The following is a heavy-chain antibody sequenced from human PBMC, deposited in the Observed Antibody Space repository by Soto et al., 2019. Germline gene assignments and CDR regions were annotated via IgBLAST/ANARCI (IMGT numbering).Heavy chain of an antibody. J-gene: IGHJ4*02. CDR2: MNPNSGNT. V-gene: IGHV1-8*01. Sequence: QVQLVQSGAEVKKPGASVKVSCKASGYTFTSYDINWVRQATGQGLEWVGWMNPNSGNTGYAQKFQGRVTMTRNTAISTAYMELSSLRSEDTAVYYWARGGRIQLWSGLGYWGQGTLVTVSS. CDR1: GYTFTSYD. CDR3: ARGGRIQLWSGLGY. D-gene: IGHD5-18*01.